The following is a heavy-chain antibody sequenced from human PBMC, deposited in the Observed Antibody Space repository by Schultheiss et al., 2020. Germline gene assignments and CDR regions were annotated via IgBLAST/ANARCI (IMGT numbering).Heavy chain of an antibody. Sequence: ESLKISCAASGFTFSSYAMSWVRQAPGKGLEWIGEINHSGSTNYNPSLKSRVTISVDTSKNQFSLKLSSVTAADTAVYYCARGRARGGRHYGGNSPFDYWGQGTLVTVSS. D-gene: IGHD4-23*01. CDR2: INHSGST. CDR1: GFTFSSYA. J-gene: IGHJ4*02. CDR3: ARGRARGGRHYGGNSPFDY. V-gene: IGHV4-34*01.